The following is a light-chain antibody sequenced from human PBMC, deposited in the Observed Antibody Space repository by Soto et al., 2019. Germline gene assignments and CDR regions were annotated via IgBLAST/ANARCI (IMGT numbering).Light chain of an antibody. Sequence: EIELTQSPGTLSSSPGERATLSCRASQSVSSNYLAWYQQKPGQAPRLLIYGASSRATGIPDRFSGSGSGTDFTLTISRLEPEDFAVYYCQQYGSSPMTFGQGTRLENK. CDR3: QQYGSSPMT. V-gene: IGKV3-20*01. CDR1: QSVSSNY. CDR2: GAS. J-gene: IGKJ5*01.